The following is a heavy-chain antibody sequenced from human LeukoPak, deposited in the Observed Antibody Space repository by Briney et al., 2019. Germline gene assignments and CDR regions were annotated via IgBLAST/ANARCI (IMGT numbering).Heavy chain of an antibody. Sequence: ASVKVSCKASGYSFTSHYMHWVRQAPGQGLEWMGLINPSGSSTLYAQKFQGRVTMTRDMSTTTDYMELSSLRSEDTAVYYCARIEREGGSCYWGQGTLVTVSS. D-gene: IGHD2-15*01. V-gene: IGHV1-46*01. CDR1: GYSFTSHY. CDR2: INPSGSST. CDR3: ARIEREGGSCY. J-gene: IGHJ4*02.